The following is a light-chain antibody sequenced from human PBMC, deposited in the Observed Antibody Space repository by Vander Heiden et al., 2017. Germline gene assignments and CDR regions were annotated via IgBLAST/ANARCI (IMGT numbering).Light chain of an antibody. CDR2: GAS. CDR3: QQDDSYPQT. J-gene: IGKJ2*01. Sequence: AIRMTQSPSALSASTGDRVTITCRASQGISSYLAWYQQASGKPPKLLIYGASMLQSGVPSRFSGSGSGTDFTLTISRLQSEDFATYYCQQDDSYPQTFGQGTKLEIK. CDR1: QGISSY. V-gene: IGKV1-8*01.